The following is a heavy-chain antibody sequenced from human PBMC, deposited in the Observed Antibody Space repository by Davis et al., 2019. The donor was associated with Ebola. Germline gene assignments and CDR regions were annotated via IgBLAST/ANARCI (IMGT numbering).Heavy chain of an antibody. D-gene: IGHD2-2*02. CDR1: GFTFSNAW. Sequence: GGSLRLSCAASGFTFSNAWMNWVRQAPGKGLEWVGRIKSKTDGGTTDYAAPVKGRFTISRDDSKNTLYLQMNSLKTEDTAGYYCTTAPVLYCSSTSCYNYYYGMGVWGQGTTVTVSS. V-gene: IGHV3-15*07. CDR2: IKSKTDGGTT. CDR3: TTAPVLYCSSTSCYNYYYGMGV. J-gene: IGHJ6*02.